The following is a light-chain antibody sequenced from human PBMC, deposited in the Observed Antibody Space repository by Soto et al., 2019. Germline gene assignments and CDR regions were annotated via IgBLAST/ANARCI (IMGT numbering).Light chain of an antibody. CDR1: QSISVW. Sequence: DIQMTQSPSTLSASVGDRVTITCRASQSISVWLAWYQQKPGKPPKLLIYMASSLEGGVPSRFSGSGSGTEFPLTIHSLQPDDFATYYCQQYNVYWTFGQGTRVE. V-gene: IGKV1-5*03. J-gene: IGKJ1*01. CDR2: MAS. CDR3: QQYNVYWT.